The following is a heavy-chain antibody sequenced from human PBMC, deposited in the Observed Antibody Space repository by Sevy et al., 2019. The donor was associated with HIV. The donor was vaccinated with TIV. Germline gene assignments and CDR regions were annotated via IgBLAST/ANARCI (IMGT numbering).Heavy chain of an antibody. CDR3: TTMGWHGGFDI. D-gene: IGHD4-17*01. CDR1: GFTFSNTW. Sequence: GGSLRLSCAASGFTFSNTWMSWVRQAPGKGLELVGRIKSKNDSGTTDYAAPVIGSFTISSDDSKSTLYLRMNSLKIEDTAVYYCTTMGWHGGFDIWGQGTMVTVSS. J-gene: IGHJ3*02. V-gene: IGHV3-15*01. CDR2: IKSKNDSGTT.